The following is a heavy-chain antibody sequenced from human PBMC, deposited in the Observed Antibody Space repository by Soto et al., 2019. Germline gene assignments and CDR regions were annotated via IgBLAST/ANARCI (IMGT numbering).Heavy chain of an antibody. Sequence: DVQLLESGGGLVQPGGSLRLSCAASGFPFSTYPMHWVRQAPGKGLEWISYINSASTTTFHADAVKGRFTVSRDNAKNTLYLQLSSLRHDNTAFYYCTRDLSHWGQGTLVTVSS. CDR1: GFPFSTYP. CDR2: INSASTTT. J-gene: IGHJ4*02. CDR3: TRDLSH. V-gene: IGHV3-48*02.